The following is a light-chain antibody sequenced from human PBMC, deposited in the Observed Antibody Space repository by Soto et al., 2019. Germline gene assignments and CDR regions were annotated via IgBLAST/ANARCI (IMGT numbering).Light chain of an antibody. V-gene: IGKV3-20*01. CDR3: QQYAASPRT. CDR2: GAS. CDR1: QSVSNNY. J-gene: IGKJ1*01. Sequence: EVVLTQSPGTLSLSPRERATLSCRASQSVSNNYLAWYQHKPGQATRLLIYGASNRAPGIPDRFSGSGSGPDVTLTISRLEPEDFAVYYCQQYAASPRTFGQGTLVEVK.